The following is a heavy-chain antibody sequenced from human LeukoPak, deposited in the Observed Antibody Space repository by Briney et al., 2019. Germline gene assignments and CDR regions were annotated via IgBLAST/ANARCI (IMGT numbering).Heavy chain of an antibody. Sequence: SETLSLTCTVSGGSISSYYWSWIRQPPGKGLEWIGYIYYSGSTNYNPSLKSRVTIPVDTSKNQFSLKLSSVTAADTAVYYCARSVAGLYYFDYWGQGTLVTVSS. J-gene: IGHJ4*02. CDR3: ARSVAGLYYFDY. CDR2: IYYSGST. V-gene: IGHV4-59*01. D-gene: IGHD6-19*01. CDR1: GGSISSYY.